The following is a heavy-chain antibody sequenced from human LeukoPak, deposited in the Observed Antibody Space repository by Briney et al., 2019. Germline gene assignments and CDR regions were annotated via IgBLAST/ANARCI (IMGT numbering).Heavy chain of an antibody. D-gene: IGHD1-14*01. J-gene: IGHJ4*02. CDR2: INPNSGGT. CDR3: ARDTSETDTPFDY. CDR1: GYTVTGYY. V-gene: IGHV1-2*02. Sequence: ASVKVSCKASGYTVTGYYMHWVRQAPGQGLEWMGWINPNSGGTNYAQKFQGRVTMTRDTSISTAYMELSRLRSDDTAVYYCARDTSETDTPFDYWGRGTLVTVSS.